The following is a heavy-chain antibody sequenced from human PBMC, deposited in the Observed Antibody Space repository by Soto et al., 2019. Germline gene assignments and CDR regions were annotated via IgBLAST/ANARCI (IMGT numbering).Heavy chain of an antibody. Sequence: GGSLRLSCAASGFTFSSYSMNWVRQAPGKGLEWVSYISSSSSTIYYADSVKGRFTISRDNVKNSLYLQMNSLRAEDTAVYYCAREFYDILTGYYLDYWGQGTLVTVSS. J-gene: IGHJ4*02. CDR1: GFTFSSYS. CDR2: ISSSSSTI. V-gene: IGHV3-48*01. CDR3: AREFYDILTGYYLDY. D-gene: IGHD3-9*01.